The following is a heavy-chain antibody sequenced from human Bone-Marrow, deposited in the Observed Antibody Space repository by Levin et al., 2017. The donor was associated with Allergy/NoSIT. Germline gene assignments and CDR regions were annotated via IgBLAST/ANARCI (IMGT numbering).Heavy chain of an antibody. CDR1: GFSLSTSGVG. J-gene: IGHJ2*01. D-gene: IGHD2-15*01. V-gene: IGHV2-5*02. CDR2: IYWDDDK. CDR3: AHSREDCSGGSCSGYFDL. Sequence: SGPTLVKPTQTLTLTCTFSGFSLSTSGVGVGWIRQPPGKALEWLALIYWDDDKRYSPSLKSRLTITKDTSKNQVVLTMTNMDPVDTATYYCAHSREDCSGGSCSGYFDLWGRGTLVTVSS.